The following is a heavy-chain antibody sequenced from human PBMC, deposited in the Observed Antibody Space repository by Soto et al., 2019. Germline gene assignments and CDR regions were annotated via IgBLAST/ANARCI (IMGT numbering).Heavy chain of an antibody. CDR2: INHSGIT. V-gene: IGHV4-34*01. CDR1: GGSFSGYF. CDR3: VRGPYNYNSRYFDY. J-gene: IGHJ4*02. D-gene: IGHD1-1*01. Sequence: PSETLSLTCTVSGGSFSGYFWTWIRQPPGKGLEWLAEINHSGITNYNPSVESRVSMSVDTSKNQFSLRLYSVPAADTAVYYCVRGPYNYNSRYFDYWGQGTLVNVSS.